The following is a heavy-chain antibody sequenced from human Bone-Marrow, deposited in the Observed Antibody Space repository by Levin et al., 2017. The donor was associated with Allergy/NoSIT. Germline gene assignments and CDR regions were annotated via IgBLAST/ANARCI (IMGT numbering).Heavy chain of an antibody. Sequence: GESLKISCEASGVAFSGSAMHWVRQASGKGLEWVGRVKTIGDNYATEYAASLKGRFTISRDDSKNTAYLQMNSLKTEDTAVYYCARRQWPLYYLLSDWGPGTQLTVSS. J-gene: IGHJ4*02. CDR1: GVAFSGSA. CDR3: ARRQWPLYYLLSD. D-gene: IGHD3-22*01. CDR2: VKTIGDNYAT. V-gene: IGHV3-73*01.